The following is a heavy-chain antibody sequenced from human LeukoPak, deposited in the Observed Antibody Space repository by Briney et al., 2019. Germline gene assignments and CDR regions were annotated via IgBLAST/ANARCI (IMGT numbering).Heavy chain of an antibody. CDR2: INSDGRST. Sequence: PGGSLRLSCAASGFTFSSYWMHWVRHAPGKGMVWVSRINSDGRSTSYADSVKGRFTISRDNAKNTLYLQMNRLRAEDTAVYYGARVKWFGELWRGENWFDPWGQGTLVTVSS. CDR3: ARVKWFGELWRGENWFDP. J-gene: IGHJ5*02. V-gene: IGHV3-74*01. D-gene: IGHD3-10*01. CDR1: GFTFSSYW.